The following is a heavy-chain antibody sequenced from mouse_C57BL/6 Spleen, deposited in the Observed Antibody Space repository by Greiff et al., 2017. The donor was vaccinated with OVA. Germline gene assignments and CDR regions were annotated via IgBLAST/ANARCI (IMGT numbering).Heavy chain of an antibody. D-gene: IGHD2-4*01. CDR3: TRGGDYAVFAY. J-gene: IGHJ3*01. CDR2: IRLKSDNYAT. V-gene: IGHV6-3*01. Sequence: EVKLEESGGGLVQPGGSMKLSCVASGFTFSNYWMNWVRQSPEKGLEWVAQIRLKSDNYATHYAESVKGRFTISRDDSKSSVYLQMNNLRAEDTGIYYCTRGGDYAVFAYWGQGTLVTVSA. CDR1: GFTFSNYW.